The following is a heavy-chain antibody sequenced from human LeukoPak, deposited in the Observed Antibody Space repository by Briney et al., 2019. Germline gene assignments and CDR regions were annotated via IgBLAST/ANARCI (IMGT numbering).Heavy chain of an antibody. D-gene: IGHD3-3*01. Sequence: SETLSLTCTVSGGSISSSSYYWGWIRQPPGKGLEWIGSIYYSGSTYYNPSLKSRVTISVDTSKNQFSLKLSSVTAADTAVYYCARRYDFWSGPIFDYWGQGTLVTVSS. J-gene: IGHJ4*02. CDR3: ARRYDFWSGPIFDY. CDR2: IYYSGST. V-gene: IGHV4-39*07. CDR1: GGSISSSSYY.